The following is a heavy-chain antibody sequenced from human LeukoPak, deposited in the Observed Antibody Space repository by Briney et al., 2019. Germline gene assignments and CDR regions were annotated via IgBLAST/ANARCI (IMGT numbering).Heavy chain of an antibody. CDR1: GYTFTGYY. CDR2: INPNSGGT. V-gene: IGHV1-2*02. D-gene: IGHD1-7*01. CDR3: ARGVELRPHRYFDY. J-gene: IGHJ4*02. Sequence: ASVKVSCKASGYTFTGYYMHWVRQAPGQGLEWMGWINPNSGGTNYAQKFQGRVTMTRDTSISTAYMELSRLRSDDTAVYYCARGVELRPHRYFDYWGQGTLVAVSS.